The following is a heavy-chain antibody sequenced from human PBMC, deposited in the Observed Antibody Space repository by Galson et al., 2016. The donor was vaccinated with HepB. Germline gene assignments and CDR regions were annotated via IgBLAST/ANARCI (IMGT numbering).Heavy chain of an antibody. CDR3: ARDNNYYYGMDV. CDR2: IYSGGST. CDR1: GFTVSSNY. Sequence: LRLSCAASGFTVSSNYMTWVRLAPGKGLGWVSVIYSGGSTYYADSVKGRFIISRDNSKNTLYLQMNSLRAEDTAVYYCARDNNYYYGMDVWGQGTTVTVSS. V-gene: IGHV3-53*01. D-gene: IGHD2/OR15-2a*01. J-gene: IGHJ6*02.